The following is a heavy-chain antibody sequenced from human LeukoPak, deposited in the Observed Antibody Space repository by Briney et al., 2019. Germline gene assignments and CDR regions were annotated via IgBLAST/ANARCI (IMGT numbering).Heavy chain of an antibody. CDR1: GGSISGYY. Sequence: PSETLSLTCTVSGGSISGYYWSWMRQPPGKGLEWIGYIYYSGSTNYNPSLKSRVTISVDTSKYQCSLKLSSVTAADTAIYYCARARSDLFDYWGQGTLVTVSS. V-gene: IGHV4-59*01. D-gene: IGHD3/OR15-3a*01. CDR3: ARARSDLFDY. J-gene: IGHJ4*02. CDR2: IYYSGST.